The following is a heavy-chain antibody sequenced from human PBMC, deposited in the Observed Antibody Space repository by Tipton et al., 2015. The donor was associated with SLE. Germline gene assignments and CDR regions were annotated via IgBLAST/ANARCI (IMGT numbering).Heavy chain of an antibody. CDR1: GGSLSSSNYY. J-gene: IGHJ4*02. V-gene: IGHV4-39*07. Sequence: TLSLTCTISGGSLSSSNYYWGWIRQPPGKGLEWIGTIYYSGSTYYNPSLQSRVTISIDTSKNQFSLRLTSATAADTAVYYCARRSYVSSGYFFDYWGQGTLVTVSS. CDR2: IYYSGST. CDR3: ARRSYVSSGYFFDY. D-gene: IGHD3-22*01.